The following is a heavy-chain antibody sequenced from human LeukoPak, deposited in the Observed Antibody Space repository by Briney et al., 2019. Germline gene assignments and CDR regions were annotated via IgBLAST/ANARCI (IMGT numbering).Heavy chain of an antibody. Sequence: PGRSLRLSCAASGFTFDDYAMHWVRQAPGKGLEWVSGISWNSGSIGYADSVKGRFTISRDNAKNSLYLQMNSLRAEDTALYYCAKDIDPTPTHGGYGYWGQGTLVTVSS. J-gene: IGHJ4*02. CDR1: GFTFDDYA. D-gene: IGHD5-12*01. CDR2: ISWNSGSI. V-gene: IGHV3-9*01. CDR3: AKDIDPTPTHGGYGY.